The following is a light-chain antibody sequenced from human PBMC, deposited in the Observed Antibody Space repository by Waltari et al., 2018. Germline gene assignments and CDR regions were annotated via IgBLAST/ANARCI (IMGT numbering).Light chain of an antibody. V-gene: IGLV2-14*03. CDR3: SSQSSDNVVL. CDR1: SSDVCGYNS. Sequence: QSALTQPASVSGSPGQSITISCTGTSSDVCGYNSVSWYQDHPGQAPKVIIYDVSDRPSGISERFSGSKSGNTASLTISGLQAEDEADYYCSSQSSDNVVLFGGGTKLTVL. CDR2: DVS. J-gene: IGLJ2*01.